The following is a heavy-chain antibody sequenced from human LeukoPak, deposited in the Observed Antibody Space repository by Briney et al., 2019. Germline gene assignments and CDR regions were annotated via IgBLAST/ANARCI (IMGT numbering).Heavy chain of an antibody. J-gene: IGHJ3*02. Sequence: PTGGSLRLSCAASGFTLSSYAMSWVRQAPGKGLEWVSAISGSGGSTYYADSVKGRFTISRDNSKNTLYLQMNSLRAEDTAVYYCAKALGVLLWFGESTSGAFDIWGQGTMVTVSS. CDR2: ISGSGGST. D-gene: IGHD3-10*01. CDR1: GFTLSSYA. V-gene: IGHV3-23*01. CDR3: AKALGVLLWFGESTSGAFDI.